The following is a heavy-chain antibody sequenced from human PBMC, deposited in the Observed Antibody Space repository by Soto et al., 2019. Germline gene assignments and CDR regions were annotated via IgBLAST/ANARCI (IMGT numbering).Heavy chain of an antibody. CDR2: INHSGTT. V-gene: IGHV4-34*08. D-gene: IGHD3-3*01. CDR1: GGTLSPYY. Sequence: PSETLSLTCAVYGGTLSPYYWSWIRQTPGKGPEWIAVINHSGTTNYNPSLASRVTVSIHTSNNHSSLKLRSITAADTAVYYCARCYYEFWNSFFTHYIDPWGQGTQVTVSS. CDR3: ARCYYEFWNSFFTHYIDP. J-gene: IGHJ5*02.